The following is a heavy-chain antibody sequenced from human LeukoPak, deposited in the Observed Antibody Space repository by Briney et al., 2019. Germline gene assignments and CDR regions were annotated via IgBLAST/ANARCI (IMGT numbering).Heavy chain of an antibody. J-gene: IGHJ5*02. CDR2: ISAYNGNT. CDR3: ARGHSSSWYYRDGSRNWFDP. D-gene: IGHD6-13*01. CDR1: GYTFTNYD. Sequence: ASVKVSCKASGYTFTNYDINWVRQAPGQGLEWMGWISAYNGNTNYAQKLQGRVTMTTDTSTSTAYMELRSLRSDDTAVYYCARGHSSSWYYRDGSRNWFDPWGQGTLVTVSS. V-gene: IGHV1-18*01.